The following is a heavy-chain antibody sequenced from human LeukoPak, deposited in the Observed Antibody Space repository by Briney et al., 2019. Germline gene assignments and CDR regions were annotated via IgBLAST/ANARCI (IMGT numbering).Heavy chain of an antibody. V-gene: IGHV3-30*03. Sequence: PGRSLRLSCAASGFTFSSYGMHWVRQAPGKGLEWVAVISYDGSNKYYADSVKGRFTISRDNSKNTLYLQMNSLRAEDTAVYYCAAAVAAAPGAYWGQGTLVTVSS. D-gene: IGHD6-13*01. J-gene: IGHJ4*02. CDR1: GFTFSSYG. CDR3: AAAVAAAPGAY. CDR2: ISYDGSNK.